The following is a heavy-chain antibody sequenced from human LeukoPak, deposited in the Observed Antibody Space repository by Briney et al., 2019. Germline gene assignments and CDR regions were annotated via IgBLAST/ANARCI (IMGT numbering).Heavy chain of an antibody. CDR1: GFTFSSFG. CDR2: LSYDGSNK. D-gene: IGHD1-26*01. CDR3: AKDSSGNYSTELDY. V-gene: IGHV3-30*18. Sequence: GGSLRLSCAASGFTFSSFGMHWVRQAPGKGLEWVAVLSYDGSNKYYADSVKGRFTISRDNSKNTLYLQMNSLRAEDTAVYYCAKDSSGNYSTELDYWGQGTLVTVSS. J-gene: IGHJ4*02.